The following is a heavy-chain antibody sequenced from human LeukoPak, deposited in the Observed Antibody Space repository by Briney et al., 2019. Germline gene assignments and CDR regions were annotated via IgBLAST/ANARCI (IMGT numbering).Heavy chain of an antibody. CDR1: GFTFSSYA. D-gene: IGHD3-3*01. CDR3: AKEHGYDFWSGYYSY. CDR2: ISGSGGST. J-gene: IGHJ4*02. Sequence: GGSLRLSCAASGFTFSSYAMSWVRQAPGKGLEWVSAISGSGGSTYYADSVKGRFTISRDNSKNTLYLQMSSLRAEDTAVYYCAKEHGYDFWSGYYSYWGQGTLVTVSS. V-gene: IGHV3-23*01.